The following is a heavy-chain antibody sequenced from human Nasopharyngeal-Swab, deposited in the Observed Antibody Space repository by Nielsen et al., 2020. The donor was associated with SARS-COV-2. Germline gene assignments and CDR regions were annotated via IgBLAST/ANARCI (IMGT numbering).Heavy chain of an antibody. Sequence: GESLKISCAASGFTFSDHYMSWIRQAPGKGLEWIAYISSSSGIIYYADSVKGRFTISRDNAKNSVYLQLNSLRTEDTAIYYCSRMLEDWGQGTLVTVSS. CDR3: SRMLED. V-gene: IGHV3-11*04. CDR2: ISSSSGII. CDR1: GFTFSDHY. D-gene: IGHD3-10*02. J-gene: IGHJ4*02.